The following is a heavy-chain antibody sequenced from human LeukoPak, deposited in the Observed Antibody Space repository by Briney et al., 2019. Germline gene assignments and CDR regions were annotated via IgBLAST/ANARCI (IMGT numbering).Heavy chain of an antibody. J-gene: IGHJ4*02. CDR1: GFTFSSYA. CDR3: ARDLRKSADYYFDY. CDR2: ISGSGDNT. D-gene: IGHD3/OR15-3a*01. V-gene: IGHV3-23*01. Sequence: GGSLRLSCAASGFTFSSYAMSWVRQAPGKGLEWVSGISGSGDNTYYADSVKGRFTISRDNSKNTLYLQMSSLRVEDTAMYYCARDLRKSADYYFDYWGQGTLVTVSS.